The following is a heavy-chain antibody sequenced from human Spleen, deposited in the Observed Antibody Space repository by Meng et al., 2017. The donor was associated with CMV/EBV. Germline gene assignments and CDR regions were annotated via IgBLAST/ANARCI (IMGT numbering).Heavy chain of an antibody. CDR2: IHHSRST. V-gene: IGHV4-34*01. J-gene: IGHJ4*02. CDR3: ARGRYYDYVWGSYRWSSFDY. Sequence: SFSRYYWSWIRQPPGKGLEWIGEIHHSRSTNYTPSLKSRVTISVDTSKNQFSLKLSSVTAADTAVYYCARGRYYDYVWGSYRWSSFDYWGQGTLVTVSS. D-gene: IGHD3-16*02. CDR1: SFSRYY.